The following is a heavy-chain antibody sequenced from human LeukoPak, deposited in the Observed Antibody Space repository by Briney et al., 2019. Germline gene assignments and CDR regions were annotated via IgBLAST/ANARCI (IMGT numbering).Heavy chain of an antibody. CDR2: IYSGGSA. CDR3: TRRWLGSSVAAFVF. D-gene: IGHD6-19*01. J-gene: IGHJ4*02. V-gene: IGHV4-39*01. Sequence: SETLSLTCIVSGDSISRSSYYWGWIRQPPGKELEWIATIYSGGSAYYNPSLKSRVTVSVDTSKNQFSLKLSSVTAADTAVYYCTRRWLGSSVAAFVFWGQGTLVTVSS. CDR1: GDSISRSSYY.